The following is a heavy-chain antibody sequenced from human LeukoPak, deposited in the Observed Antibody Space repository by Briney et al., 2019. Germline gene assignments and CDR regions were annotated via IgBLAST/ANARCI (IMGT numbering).Heavy chain of an antibody. D-gene: IGHD6-13*01. V-gene: IGHV1-8*03. J-gene: IGHJ4*02. CDR2: MNPNSGNT. CDR3: AWYSSSWHRDFDY. Sequence: GASVKVSCKASGYTFTSYDINWVRQATGQGLEWMGWMNPNSGNTGYAQKFQGRVTITRNTSISTAYMELSSLSSEDTAVYYCAWYSSSWHRDFDYWGQGTLVTVSS. CDR1: GYTFTSYD.